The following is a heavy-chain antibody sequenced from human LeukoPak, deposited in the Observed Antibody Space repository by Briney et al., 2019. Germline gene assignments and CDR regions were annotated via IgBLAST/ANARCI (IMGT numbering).Heavy chain of an antibody. D-gene: IGHD3-3*01. Sequence: PGGSLRLSCAASGFSFSSYEMNWVRQAPGKGLEWVSYISSSGTIIYYADSVKGRFTISRDNAKNSLYLQMNSLRAEDTAVYYCAKVGSAYDFWSGFDYWGQGTLVTVSS. CDR1: GFSFSSYE. CDR3: AKVGSAYDFWSGFDY. V-gene: IGHV3-48*03. CDR2: ISSSGTII. J-gene: IGHJ4*02.